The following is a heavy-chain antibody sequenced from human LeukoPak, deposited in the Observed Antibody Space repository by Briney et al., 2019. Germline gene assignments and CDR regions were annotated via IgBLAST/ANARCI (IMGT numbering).Heavy chain of an antibody. V-gene: IGHV1-8*03. J-gene: IGHJ6*03. CDR1: GYTFTSYD. CDR3: ARAIRPPRFMVVGPDYYYMDV. D-gene: IGHD2-2*01. CDR2: MNPNSGNT. Sequence: ASMKVSCTASGYTFTSYDINWVRQATGQGLEWMGWMNPNSGNTGYAQKFQGRVTITRNTSISTAYMELSSLRSEDTAVYYCARAIRPPRFMVVGPDYYYMDVWGKGTTVTVSS.